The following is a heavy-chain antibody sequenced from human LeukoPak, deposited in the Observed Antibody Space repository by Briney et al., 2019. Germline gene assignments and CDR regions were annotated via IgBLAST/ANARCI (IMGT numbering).Heavy chain of an antibody. Sequence: SETLSLTCTVSGGSISSFYWNWIRLPPGKGLELIGYIYYSGTTNYNPSLKSRVTISVDTSKNQFSLKLSSVTAADTAVYYCARRGIAAMLIDYWGQGTLVTVSS. D-gene: IGHD6-13*01. CDR3: ARRGIAAMLIDY. CDR1: GGSISSFY. V-gene: IGHV4-59*08. CDR2: IYYSGTT. J-gene: IGHJ4*02.